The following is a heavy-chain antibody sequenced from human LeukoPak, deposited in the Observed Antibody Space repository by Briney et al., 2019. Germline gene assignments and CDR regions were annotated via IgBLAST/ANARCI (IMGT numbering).Heavy chain of an antibody. D-gene: IGHD6-13*01. J-gene: IGHJ4*02. CDR3: AKDSSSWSHFDY. Sequence: GGSLRLSCAASGFTFSSYGMHWVRQAPGKGLEWVAFIRYDGSNKYYADSVKGRFTISRDNSKNTLYLQMNSLRAEGTAVYYCAKDSSSWSHFDYWGQGTLVTVSS. V-gene: IGHV3-30*02. CDR2: IRYDGSNK. CDR1: GFTFSSYG.